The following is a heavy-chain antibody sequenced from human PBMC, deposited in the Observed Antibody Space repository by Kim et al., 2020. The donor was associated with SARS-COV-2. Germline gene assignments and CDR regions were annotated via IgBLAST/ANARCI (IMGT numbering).Heavy chain of an antibody. CDR2: IYYSGST. J-gene: IGHJ4*02. CDR1: GGSISSSSYY. V-gene: IGHV4-39*01. D-gene: IGHD4-17*01. Sequence: SATLSLTCTVSGGSISSSSYYWGWIRQPPGKGLEWIGSIYYSGSTYYNPSLKSRVTISVDTSKNQFSLQLSSVTAADTAVYYFARRVLTVTTTYFDYWGQGTLVTVSS. CDR3: ARRVLTVTTTYFDY.